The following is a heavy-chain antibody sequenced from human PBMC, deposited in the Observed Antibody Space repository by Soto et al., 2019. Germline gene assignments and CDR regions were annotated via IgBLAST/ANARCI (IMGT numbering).Heavy chain of an antibody. V-gene: IGHV4-59*08. D-gene: IGHD1-20*01. J-gene: IGHJ3*01. CDR1: GASVGTGY. CDR3: ARRYGDGFDF. Sequence: SETLSLTCTVSGASVGTGYWSWIRQPPGKGLEWIGYIYYSGSTNYNPSLKSRVTISVDTSKNQFSLKLSSVTAADTAVYYCARRYGDGFDFWGQGTMVTVSS. CDR2: IYYSGST.